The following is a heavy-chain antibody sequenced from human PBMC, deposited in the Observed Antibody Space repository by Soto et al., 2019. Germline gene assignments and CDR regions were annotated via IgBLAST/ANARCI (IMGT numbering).Heavy chain of an antibody. CDR3: VRQRNSVLTQAYFDY. D-gene: IGHD2-8*01. V-gene: IGHV4-39*01. CDR2: VYYRGRS. J-gene: IGHJ4*02. CDR1: GGSVSNSNYY. Sequence: NPSETLSLTCTVSGGSVSNSNYYWGWIRQSPGKGLEWIGSVYYRGRSYSKSSVKSRVTISVDTSKNQFSLNLNSVTASDTAVYFCVRQRNSVLTQAYFDYWGQGAMVTVYS.